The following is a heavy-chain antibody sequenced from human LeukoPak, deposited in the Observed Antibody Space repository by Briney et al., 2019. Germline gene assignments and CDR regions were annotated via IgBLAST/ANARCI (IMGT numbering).Heavy chain of an antibody. V-gene: IGHV1-24*01. Sequence: GASVKVSCKVSGYTLTELSMHWVRQAPGKGLEWMGWMNPKSGNTGYAQKFQGRVTMTTDTSTSTAYMELRSLRSDDTAVYYCAGLDYGGSNAFDIWGQGTMVTVSS. CDR2: MNPKSGNT. CDR3: AGLDYGGSNAFDI. J-gene: IGHJ3*02. CDR1: GYTLTELS. D-gene: IGHD4-23*01.